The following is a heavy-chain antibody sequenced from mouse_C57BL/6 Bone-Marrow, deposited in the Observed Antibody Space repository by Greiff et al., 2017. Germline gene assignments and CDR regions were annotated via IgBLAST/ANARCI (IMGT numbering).Heavy chain of an antibody. J-gene: IGHJ2*01. D-gene: IGHD1-1*01. CDR3: ASSHYGSSYGGFDY. V-gene: IGHV1-39*01. CDR1: GYSFTDYN. Sequence: EVQLQQSGPELVKPGASVKISCKASGYSFTDYNMNWVKQSNGKSLEWIGVINPNYGTTSYNQKFKGKATLTVDPSSSTAYMQLNSLTSEDSAVYYCASSHYGSSYGGFDYWGQGTTLTVSS. CDR2: INPNYGTT.